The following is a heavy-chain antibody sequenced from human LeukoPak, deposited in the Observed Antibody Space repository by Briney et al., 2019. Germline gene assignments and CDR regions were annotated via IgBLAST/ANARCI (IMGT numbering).Heavy chain of an antibody. CDR2: IGTGGDT. CDR1: GFAFSSYV. Sequence: GGSLRLSCAASGFAFSSYVLHWVRRAPGKGPEWVSAIGTGGDTYYADSVMGRFTISRDNAKKSLYLQMNSLIAEDMAVYYCARDRPPRIMITFGGVIGNKEGYYFDYWGQGTLVTVSS. D-gene: IGHD3-16*02. CDR3: ARDRPPRIMITFGGVIGNKEGYYFDY. J-gene: IGHJ4*02. V-gene: IGHV3-47*02.